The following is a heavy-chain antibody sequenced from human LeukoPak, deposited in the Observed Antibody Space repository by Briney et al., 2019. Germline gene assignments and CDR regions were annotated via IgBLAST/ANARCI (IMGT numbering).Heavy chain of an antibody. CDR2: ISGSGGSI. V-gene: IGHV3-23*01. CDR1: AFTFSTYA. CDR3: AKYYSSGYYSFFDY. D-gene: IGHD3-22*01. J-gene: IGHJ4*02. Sequence: PGGSLRLSCAASAFTFSTYAMSWVRQAPGKGLEWVSSISGSGGSIYYADSVKGRFTISRDNSKNTLYLQMNSLRAEDKAVYSCAKYYSSGYYSFFDYWGEGTLVTVSS.